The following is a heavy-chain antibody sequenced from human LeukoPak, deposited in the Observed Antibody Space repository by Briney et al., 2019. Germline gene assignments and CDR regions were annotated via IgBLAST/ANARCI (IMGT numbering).Heavy chain of an antibody. CDR1: GYTFTSYG. Sequence: ASVTVSCKASGYTFTSYGISRVRQAPGQGLEWVGWISAYNGNTNYAQKLQGRVTMTTDTSTSTAYMELRSLRSDDTAVYYCAREMGTADAFDIWGQGTMVTVSS. CDR2: ISAYNGNT. V-gene: IGHV1-18*04. CDR3: AREMGTADAFDI. D-gene: IGHD1-1*01. J-gene: IGHJ3*02.